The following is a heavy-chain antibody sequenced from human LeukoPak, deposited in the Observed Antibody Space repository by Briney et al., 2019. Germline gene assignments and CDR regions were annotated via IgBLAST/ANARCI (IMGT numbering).Heavy chain of an antibody. Sequence: GGSLRLSCAASGFTFSSYAMSWARQAPGKGLEWVSAISGSGGSTYYADSVKGRFTISRDNSKNTLYRQMNSLRAEDTAVYYCAKVPGQNTVIPDYWGQGTLVTVSS. CDR1: GFTFSSYA. D-gene: IGHD4-11*01. CDR2: ISGSGGST. J-gene: IGHJ4*02. CDR3: AKVPGQNTVIPDY. V-gene: IGHV3-23*01.